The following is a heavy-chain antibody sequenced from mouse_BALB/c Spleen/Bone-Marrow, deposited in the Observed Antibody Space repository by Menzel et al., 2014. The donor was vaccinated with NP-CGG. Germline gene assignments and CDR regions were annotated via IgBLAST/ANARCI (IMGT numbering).Heavy chain of an antibody. CDR3: ARWDTTTMDY. D-gene: IGHD1-1*01. CDR2: ILPGRGST. Sequence: VHLAESGAELLKPGVQVQISCKATGYTFSSYWIEWVKQRPGHGLEWIGEILPGRGSTNYNEKFKGKATFTSDTSSNTAYMQLSSLTSEDSAVYYCARWDTTTMDYWGQGTSVTFSS. CDR1: GYTFSSYW. J-gene: IGHJ4*01. V-gene: IGHV1-9*01.